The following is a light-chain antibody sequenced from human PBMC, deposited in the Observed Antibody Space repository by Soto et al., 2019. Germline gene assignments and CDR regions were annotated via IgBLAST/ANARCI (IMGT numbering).Light chain of an antibody. Sequence: QPVLTQSASASSSLGASVKLTCALSSGHSSYAIAWHQQQPEKGPRYLMKLNSDGSHSKGDGIPDRFSGSSSGAERYLTISRLQYEDEADYYCQTWGTGIRVFGGGTKPTVL. CDR3: QTWGTGIRV. J-gene: IGLJ2*01. V-gene: IGLV4-69*01. CDR1: SGHSSYA. CDR2: LNSDGSH.